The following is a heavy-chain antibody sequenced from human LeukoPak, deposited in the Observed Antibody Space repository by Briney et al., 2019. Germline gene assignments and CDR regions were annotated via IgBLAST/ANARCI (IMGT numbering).Heavy chain of an antibody. Sequence: GGSLRLSCAASGFNFSPYGMSWIRQAPGKGLEWVAGISGSGSDTYYADSVKGRFTISRDNSKNTLYLQMNSLRAEDTAVYYCAKARAEIWFDPWGQGTLVTVSS. CDR1: GFNFSPYG. CDR3: AKARAEIWFDP. J-gene: IGHJ5*02. V-gene: IGHV3-23*01. D-gene: IGHD1-14*01. CDR2: ISGSGSDT.